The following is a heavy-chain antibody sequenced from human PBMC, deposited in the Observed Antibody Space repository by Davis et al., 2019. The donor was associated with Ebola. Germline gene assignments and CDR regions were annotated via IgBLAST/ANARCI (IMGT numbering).Heavy chain of an antibody. CDR2: IYYSGST. CDR3: ARGLAWFDP. CDR1: GGSISSYY. J-gene: IGHJ5*02. V-gene: IGHV4-59*01. Sequence: MPSETLSLTCTVSGGSISSYYWSWIRQPPGKGLEWIGYIYYSGSTNYNPSLKSRVTISVGTSKNQFSLKLSSVTAADTAVYYCARGLAWFDPWGQGTLVTVSS.